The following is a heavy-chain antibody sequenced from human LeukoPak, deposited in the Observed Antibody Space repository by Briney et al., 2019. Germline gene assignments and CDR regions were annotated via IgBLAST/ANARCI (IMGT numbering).Heavy chain of an antibody. V-gene: IGHV4-59*01. CDR3: TRTRGSYVTDF. CDR2: LSMRGTT. D-gene: IGHD3-3*01. CDR1: GASIRSSF. J-gene: IGHJ4*02. Sequence: SETLSLTCTVSGASIRSSFWNWIRQPPGRGLEWIGYLSMRGTTNYNPSLKSRVTISADTSENQFSLKVSSVTAADTAVYYCTRTRGSYVTDFWGRGILVPVPS.